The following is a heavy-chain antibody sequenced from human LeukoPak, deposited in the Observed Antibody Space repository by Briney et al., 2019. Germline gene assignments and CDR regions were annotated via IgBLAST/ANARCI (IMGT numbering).Heavy chain of an antibody. CDR3: ARGALGYSSSWTARYYYMDV. J-gene: IGHJ6*03. Sequence: SETLSLTCTVSGGSISSYYWSWIRQPPGKGLEWIGYIYYSGSTNYNPSLKSRVTISVDTSKNQFSLKLSSVTAADTAAYYCARGALGYSSSWTARYYYMDVWGKGTTVTVSS. V-gene: IGHV4-59*12. CDR1: GGSISSYY. CDR2: IYYSGST. D-gene: IGHD6-13*01.